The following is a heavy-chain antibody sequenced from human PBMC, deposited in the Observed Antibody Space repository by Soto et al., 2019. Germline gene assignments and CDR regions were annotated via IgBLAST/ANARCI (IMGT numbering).Heavy chain of an antibody. J-gene: IGHJ5*02. Sequence: EVQLLESGGGLVQPGGSLRLSCAASGFTFSSYAMSWVRQAPGKGLEWVSAISGSGGSTYYADSVKGRFTISRDNFKNTLYLQMNSLRAEDTAVYYCAKDLSRRYCSSTSCYGRNWFDPWGQGTLVTVSS. CDR1: GFTFSSYA. CDR2: ISGSGGST. CDR3: AKDLSRRYCSSTSCYGRNWFDP. D-gene: IGHD2-2*01. V-gene: IGHV3-23*01.